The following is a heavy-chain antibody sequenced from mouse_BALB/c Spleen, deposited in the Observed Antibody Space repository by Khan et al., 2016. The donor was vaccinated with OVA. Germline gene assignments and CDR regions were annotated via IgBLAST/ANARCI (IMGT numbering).Heavy chain of an antibody. D-gene: IGHD1-1*01. CDR1: GFTFSSYS. CDR2: ITSGGSYT. J-gene: IGHJ2*01. V-gene: IGHV5-6-4*01. CDR3: TRERNYYGSSFYFDY. Sequence: EVELVESGGGLVKPGGSLRLSCAASGFTFSSYSMSWVRQTPEKRLEWVATITSGGSYTYYPASVQGRFTISRDNAKNTLYLQMSSLKSEDTAIYYCTRERNYYGSSFYFDYWGQGTTLTVSS.